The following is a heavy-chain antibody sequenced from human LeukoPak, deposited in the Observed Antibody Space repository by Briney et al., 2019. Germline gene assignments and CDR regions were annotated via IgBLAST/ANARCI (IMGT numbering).Heavy chain of an antibody. D-gene: IGHD6-19*01. CDR3: AKERGYTSGLGTLDY. CDR2: ISGSGGST. Sequence: GRTLRLSCAASGFTFRNYAMSWVRQVPGKGLEWVSTISGSGGSTYYADPLKGRFSISRDNSKNTLFLQMKSLRAEDTAVYYCAKERGYTSGLGTLDYWGQGTLVTVST. CDR1: GFTFRNYA. J-gene: IGHJ4*02. V-gene: IGHV3-23*01.